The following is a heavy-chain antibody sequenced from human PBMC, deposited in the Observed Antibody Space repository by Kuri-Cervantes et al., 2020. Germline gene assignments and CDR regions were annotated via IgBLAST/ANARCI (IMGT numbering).Heavy chain of an antibody. D-gene: IGHD6-13*01. CDR1: GFTFDDYA. V-gene: IGHV3-21*01. CDR2: ISSTSSHI. J-gene: IGHJ4*02. CDR3: AKSFSWYFDY. Sequence: GESLKISCAASGFTFDDYAMHWVRQAPGKGLEWVSSISSTSSHIYYADSVKGRFTISRDNAKNSLYLQMNSLRAEDTAVYYCAKSFSWYFDYWGQGTLVTVSS.